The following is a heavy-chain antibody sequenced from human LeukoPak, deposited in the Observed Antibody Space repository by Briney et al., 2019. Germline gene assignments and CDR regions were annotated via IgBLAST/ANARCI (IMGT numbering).Heavy chain of an antibody. CDR3: ARSFIVGATSYXWFDP. CDR1: GGTFSNYA. D-gene: IGHD1-26*01. V-gene: IGHV1-69*13. J-gene: IGHJ5*02. Sequence: ASVKVSCKASGGTFSNYALNWVRQAPGQGLEWMAGIIPFFGTTNYAQKFQGRVTITADESTSTAYMELRSPRSEDTAVYYCARSFIVGATSYXWFDP. CDR2: IIPFFGTT.